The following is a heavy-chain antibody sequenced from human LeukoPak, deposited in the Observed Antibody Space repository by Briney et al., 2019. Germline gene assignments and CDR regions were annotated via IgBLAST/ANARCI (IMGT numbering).Heavy chain of an antibody. V-gene: IGHV3-23*01. CDR3: AKEWNSGSYWGGFDY. CDR2: ISGSGGST. J-gene: IGHJ4*02. Sequence: GGSLRLSCAASRFTFSRYILNWVRQAPGKGLEWVSAISGSGGSTYYADSVKGRFTISRDNSKNTLYLQMNSLRAEDTAVYYCAKEWNSGSYWGGFDYWGQGTLVTVSS. D-gene: IGHD1-26*01. CDR1: RFTFSRYI.